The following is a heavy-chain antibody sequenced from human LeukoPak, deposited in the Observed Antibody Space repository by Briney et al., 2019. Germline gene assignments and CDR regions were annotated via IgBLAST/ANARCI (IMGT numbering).Heavy chain of an antibody. CDR3: ASIQDGYNFDY. Sequence: SETLSLTCTVSGGSISSSSYYWGWIRQPPGKGLEWIGSTYYSGSTYYNPSLKSRVTISVDTSKNQFSLKLSSVTAADTAVYYCASIQDGYNFDYWGQGTLVTVSS. V-gene: IGHV4-39*07. J-gene: IGHJ4*02. CDR1: GGSISSSSYY. CDR2: TYYSGST. D-gene: IGHD5-24*01.